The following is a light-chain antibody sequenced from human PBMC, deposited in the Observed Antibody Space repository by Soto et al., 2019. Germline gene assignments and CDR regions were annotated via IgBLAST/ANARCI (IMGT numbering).Light chain of an antibody. CDR3: SSRTTSNPYV. CDR1: SSDIGAYNS. V-gene: IGLV2-14*01. Sequence: QSVLTQPASVSGSPGQSITISCTGTSSDIGAYNSVSWYQQHPGKAPKLMIYEVSHRPSGVSNRSSASKSGNTASLTISGLQAEDEADYYCSSRTTSNPYVFGTGTKVTVL. CDR2: EVS. J-gene: IGLJ1*01.